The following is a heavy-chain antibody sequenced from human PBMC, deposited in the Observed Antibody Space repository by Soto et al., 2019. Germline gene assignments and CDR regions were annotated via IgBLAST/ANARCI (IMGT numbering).Heavy chain of an antibody. D-gene: IGHD4-17*01. CDR2: ISSSSSYI. CDR3: ARVPPTRTYYFDY. CDR1: GFTFSSYS. J-gene: IGHJ4*02. Sequence: VGSLRLSCAASGFTFSSYSMNWVRQAPGKGLEWVSSISSSSSYIYYADSVKGRFTISRDNAKNSLYPQMNSLRAEDTAVYYCARVPPTRTYYFDYWGQGTLVTVSS. V-gene: IGHV3-21*01.